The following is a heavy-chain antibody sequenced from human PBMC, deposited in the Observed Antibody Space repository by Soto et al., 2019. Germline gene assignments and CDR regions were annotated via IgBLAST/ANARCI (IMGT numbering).Heavy chain of an antibody. J-gene: IGHJ4*02. Sequence: QVQLVQSGADVKKPGSSVKVSCKASGGTFSSYAISWVRQAPGQGLEWMGGIIPIFGTANYAQKFQGRVTIAADESTSTAYMELSSLRAEDTAVYYCARGFARRVAAIFVGGSYDYCGQGTLVTVSS. CDR1: GGTFSSYA. CDR3: ARGFARRVAAIFVGGSYDY. CDR2: IIPIFGTA. D-gene: IGHD2-15*01. V-gene: IGHV1-69*01.